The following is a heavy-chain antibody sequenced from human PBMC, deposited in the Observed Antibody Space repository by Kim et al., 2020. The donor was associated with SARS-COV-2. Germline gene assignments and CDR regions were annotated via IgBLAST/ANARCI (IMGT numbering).Heavy chain of an antibody. CDR1: GFTFSSYG. V-gene: IGHV3-33*01. CDR2: IWYDGSNK. Sequence: GGSLRLSCAASGFTFSSYGMHWVRQAPGKGLEWVAVIWYDGSNKYYADSVKGRFTISRDNSKNTLYLQMNSLRAEDTAVYYCARDRHSSPSKEPLDYWGQGTLVTVSS. D-gene: IGHD6-6*01. J-gene: IGHJ4*02. CDR3: ARDRHSSPSKEPLDY.